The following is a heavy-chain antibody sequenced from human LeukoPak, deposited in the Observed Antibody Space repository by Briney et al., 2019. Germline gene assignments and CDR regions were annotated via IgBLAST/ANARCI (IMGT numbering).Heavy chain of an antibody. V-gene: IGHV3-15*01. CDR3: ATTVATIAGMDH. D-gene: IGHD5-12*01. Sequence: GGSLRLSCAAPGFSFSNAWATWVRQAPGKGLEWVGRIKSKTDGGTTDYAAPVKGRFTISRDDSRNMVYLQMNSLKTKDTAVYYCATTVATIAGMDHWGQGALVTVSS. CDR2: IKSKTDGGTT. CDR1: GFSFSNAW. J-gene: IGHJ4*02.